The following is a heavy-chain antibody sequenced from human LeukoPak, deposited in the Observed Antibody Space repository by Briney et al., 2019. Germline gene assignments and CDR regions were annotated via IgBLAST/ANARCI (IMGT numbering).Heavy chain of an antibody. CDR2: ISYDGSNK. V-gene: IGHV3-30*04. CDR3: AKGLGGGMDV. J-gene: IGHJ6*02. D-gene: IGHD3-16*01. Sequence: GRSLRLSCAASGFTFSTYSMHWVRQAPGKGLEWVAVISYDGSNKYYADSVKGRFTISRDNSKNTLYLQMNSLRAEDTAVYYCAKGLGGGMDVWGQGTTVTVSS. CDR1: GFTFSTYS.